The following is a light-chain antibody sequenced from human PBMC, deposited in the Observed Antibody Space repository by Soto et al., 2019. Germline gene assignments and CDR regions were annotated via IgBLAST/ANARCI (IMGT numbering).Light chain of an antibody. CDR1: QSISDN. J-gene: IGKJ4*01. Sequence: EIVMTQSPATLSVSPGESATLSCRASQSISDNLAWYQQKPGLAPRLLIYHTSTRATGVPARFSGSGSGTEFTLTISSLQSEDFAVYYCQHYNNWPLTFGGGTKVDIK. CDR2: HTS. V-gene: IGKV3-15*01. CDR3: QHYNNWPLT.